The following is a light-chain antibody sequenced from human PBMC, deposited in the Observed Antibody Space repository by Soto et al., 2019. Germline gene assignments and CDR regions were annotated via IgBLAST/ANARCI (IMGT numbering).Light chain of an antibody. CDR2: AAS. V-gene: IGKV1-9*01. Sequence: DIQLTQSPSFLSASPGDRVTITCRASQGIRSYLAWYQQSPGRAPKLLIYAASTLQSGVPSRFSGSGSGTEFTLTISSLQPEDFATYYCQQLNTFPITFGQGTQLEIK. J-gene: IGKJ5*01. CDR1: QGIRSY. CDR3: QQLNTFPIT.